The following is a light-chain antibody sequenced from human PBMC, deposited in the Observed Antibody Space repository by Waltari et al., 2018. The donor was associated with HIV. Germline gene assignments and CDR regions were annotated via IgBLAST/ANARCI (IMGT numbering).Light chain of an antibody. Sequence: QSVLTQPPSASGTPGQRVTITCSGSSSHTGSNYVYWYQQLPGTAPKLLIYRDNQRLSGVPDRFSGSKSGTSASLAISGLRSDDEADYYCATWDDSLSGVVFGGGTKVTVL. J-gene: IGLJ2*01. V-gene: IGLV1-47*01. CDR1: SSHTGSNY. CDR2: RDN. CDR3: ATWDDSLSGVV.